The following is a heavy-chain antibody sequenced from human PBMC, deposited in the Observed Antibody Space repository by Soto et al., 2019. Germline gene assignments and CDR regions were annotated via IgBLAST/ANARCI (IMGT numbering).Heavy chain of an antibody. J-gene: IGHJ6*02. CDR2: INYSGST. CDR3: ARPGGSDNYYYGMDV. D-gene: IGHD6-19*01. V-gene: IGHV4-39*01. CDR1: DGSISSRSSY. Sequence: SETLSLTCTVSDGSISSRSSYWGWIRQPPGKGLEWIGSINYSGSTYYNPSLKSRITITTDTSKNQFSLKLSSVTAADTAVYYCARPGGSDNYYYGMDVWGQGTTVTVSS.